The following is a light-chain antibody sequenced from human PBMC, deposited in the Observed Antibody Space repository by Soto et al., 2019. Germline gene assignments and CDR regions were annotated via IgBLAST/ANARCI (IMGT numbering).Light chain of an antibody. CDR2: DAS. CDR3: QQYDGN. V-gene: IGKV1-5*01. CDR1: QNINRW. J-gene: IGKJ3*01. Sequence: DIQMTQSPSTLAASVGDRVTITCRASQNINRWLAWYQQKPGKAPKVLIYDASSLESEVPSRFSGSGSGTEFTLTITSLQPDDFATYYCQQYDGNFGPGTKVDFK.